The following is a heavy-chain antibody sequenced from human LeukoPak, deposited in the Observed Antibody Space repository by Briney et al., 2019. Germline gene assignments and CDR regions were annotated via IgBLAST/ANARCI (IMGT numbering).Heavy chain of an antibody. CDR1: GGSINSSRYY. CDR2: VYYSGST. V-gene: IGHV4-39*01. D-gene: IGHD3-10*01. J-gene: IGHJ6*02. Sequence: SETLSLTCTVSGGSINSSRYYRGWIRQPPGKGLEWIGSVYYSGSTYYNPSLKSRVTISVDTSKNQFSLKLSSVTAADTAVYYCARVSIIMVRGVPPGMDVWGQGTTVTVSS. CDR3: ARVSIIMVRGVPPGMDV.